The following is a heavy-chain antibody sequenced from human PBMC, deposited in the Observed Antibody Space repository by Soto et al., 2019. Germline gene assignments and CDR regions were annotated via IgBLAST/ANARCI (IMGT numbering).Heavy chain of an antibody. CDR1: GFTVSSKY. Sequence: GGSLRLSCAASGFTVSSKYMSWVRQAPGKGLEWVSLIQSGGPTYYADSVKGRFTISRDTSENTLHLQMDSLRAEDTAVYYCALAARYCSGGSCYFSYYYHHMDFWGKGTTVTVSS. CDR3: ALAARYCSGGSCYFSYYYHHMDF. D-gene: IGHD2-15*01. J-gene: IGHJ6*03. V-gene: IGHV3-66*01. CDR2: IQSGGPT.